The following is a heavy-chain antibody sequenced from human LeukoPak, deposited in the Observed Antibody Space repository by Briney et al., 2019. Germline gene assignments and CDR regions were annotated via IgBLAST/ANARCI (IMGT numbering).Heavy chain of an antibody. CDR1: GFTFSSYA. CDR3: ANGNPSGYYHFHFDY. Sequence: GGSLRLSCAASGFTFSSYAMSWVRQAPGKGLEWVSAISGSGGSTYYADSVKGRFTISRDNSKNTLYLQMNSLRAEDTAAYYCANGNPSGYYHFHFDYWGQGTLVTVSS. CDR2: ISGSGGST. D-gene: IGHD3-22*01. J-gene: IGHJ4*02. V-gene: IGHV3-23*01.